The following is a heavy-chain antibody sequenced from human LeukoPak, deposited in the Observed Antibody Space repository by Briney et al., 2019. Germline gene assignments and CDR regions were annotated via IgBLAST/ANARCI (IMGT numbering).Heavy chain of an antibody. CDR3: ARDREQLPNFDF. V-gene: IGHV1-46*01. D-gene: IGHD6-6*01. CDR2: INPGGGST. J-gene: IGHJ4*02. Sequence: ASVKVSCKASGYTFTNYYMHWVRQAPGQGLEWMGIINPGGGSTNYAQKFQGRVTMTRDTSTSTVHMELSSLRSADTAVYYCARDREQLPNFDFWGQGTLVTVSS. CDR1: GYTFTNYY.